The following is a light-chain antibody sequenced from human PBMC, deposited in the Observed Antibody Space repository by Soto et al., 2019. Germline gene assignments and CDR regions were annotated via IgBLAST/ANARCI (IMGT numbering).Light chain of an antibody. Sequence: DIVMTQSPRCLPVTPGEPASISCRSSQSLLHSNGYNYLDWYLQKPGQSPQLLIYLGSNRASGVPDRFSGSGSGTDFTLKISRVEAEDVGVYYCMQALQTPWTFGQGTKVDIK. CDR1: QSLLHSNGYNY. J-gene: IGKJ1*01. V-gene: IGKV2-28*01. CDR3: MQALQTPWT. CDR2: LGS.